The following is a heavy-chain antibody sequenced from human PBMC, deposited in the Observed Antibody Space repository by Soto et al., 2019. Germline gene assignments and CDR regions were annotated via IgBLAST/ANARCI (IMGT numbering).Heavy chain of an antibody. V-gene: IGHV1-18*01. J-gene: IGHJ4*02. D-gene: IGHD1-26*01. Sequence: XSVKVSFKASGYTFTSYGISLVRHTPGQGLEWMGWISAYNGNTNYAQKLQGRVTMTTDTSTSTAYMELRSLRSDDTAVYYCAVVVGATPYYFDYWGQGTLVTVSS. CDR3: AVVVGATPYYFDY. CDR1: GYTFTSYG. CDR2: ISAYNGNT.